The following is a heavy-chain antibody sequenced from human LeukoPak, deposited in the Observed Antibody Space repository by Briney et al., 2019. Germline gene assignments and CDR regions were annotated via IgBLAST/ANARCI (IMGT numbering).Heavy chain of an antibody. V-gene: IGHV3-23*01. J-gene: IGHJ4*02. CDR1: GFTFSSYA. CDR3: ARSSPLSYDFWSGSHYYFDY. Sequence: GGSLRLSCTASGFTFSSYAMSWVRQAPGKGLEWVSAISGSGGSTYYADSVKGRFTISRDNSKDTLYLQMNSLRAEDTAVYYCARSSPLSYDFWSGSHYYFDYWGQGTQVTVSS. D-gene: IGHD3-3*01. CDR2: ISGSGGST.